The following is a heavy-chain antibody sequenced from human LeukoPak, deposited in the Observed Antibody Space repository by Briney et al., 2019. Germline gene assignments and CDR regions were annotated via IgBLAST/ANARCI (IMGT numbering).Heavy chain of an antibody. J-gene: IGHJ3*02. D-gene: IGHD3-16*02. Sequence: PGGSLRLSCAASGFTFSSYAMHWVRQAPGKGLERVAVISYDGSNKYYADSVKGRFTISRDNSKNTLYLQMNSLRAEDTAVYYCARTYDYVWGSYRLDAFDIWGQGTMVTVSS. CDR2: ISYDGSNK. CDR1: GFTFSSYA. V-gene: IGHV3-30*04. CDR3: ARTYDYVWGSYRLDAFDI.